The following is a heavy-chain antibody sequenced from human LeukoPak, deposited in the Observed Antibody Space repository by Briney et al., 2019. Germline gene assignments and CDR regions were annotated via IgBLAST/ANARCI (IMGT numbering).Heavy chain of an antibody. CDR3: ARDQTSIAARPDAFDI. CDR2: ISGSGGST. CDR1: GFTFRSYD. Sequence: GGSLRLSCAASGFTFRSYDMSWVRQAPGKGLEWVSAISGSGGSTYFADSVKGRFTISRDNSKNTLYLQMNSLRAEDTAVYYCARDQTSIAARPDAFDIWGQGTMVTVSS. J-gene: IGHJ3*02. D-gene: IGHD6-6*01. V-gene: IGHV3-23*01.